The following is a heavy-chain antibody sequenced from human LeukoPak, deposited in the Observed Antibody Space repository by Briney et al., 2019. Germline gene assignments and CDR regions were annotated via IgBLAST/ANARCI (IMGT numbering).Heavy chain of an antibody. J-gene: IGHJ4*02. CDR2: ISYDGSNK. Sequence: GGSLRLSCAASGFTFSSYAMHWVRQAPGKGLEWVAVISYDGSNKYYADSVKGRFTISRDNSKNTLYLQMNSLRAEDTAVYYCARGFYGDYVTFSDYWGQGTLVTVSS. D-gene: IGHD4-17*01. CDR3: ARGFYGDYVTFSDY. CDR1: GFTFSSYA. V-gene: IGHV3-30-3*01.